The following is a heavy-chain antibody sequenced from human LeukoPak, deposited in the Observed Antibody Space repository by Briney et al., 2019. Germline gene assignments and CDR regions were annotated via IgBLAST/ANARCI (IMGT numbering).Heavy chain of an antibody. CDR2: IYYSGSA. CDR3: ARFSSSWGPLDY. Sequence: SSETLSLTCTVSGGSISSYYWSWIRQPPGKGLAWVGYIYYSGSAHYNPSLKSRVTISVDTSKNQFSLKLSSVTAADTAVYYCARFSSSWGPLDYWGQGTLVTVSS. CDR1: GGSISSYY. D-gene: IGHD6-13*01. V-gene: IGHV4-59*01. J-gene: IGHJ4*02.